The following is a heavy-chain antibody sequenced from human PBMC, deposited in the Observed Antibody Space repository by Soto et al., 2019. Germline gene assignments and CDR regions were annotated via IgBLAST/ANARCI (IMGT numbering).Heavy chain of an antibody. CDR1: GGTFSSYA. J-gene: IGHJ3*02. Sequence: SVKVSCKASGGTFSSYAISWVRQAPGQGLEWMGGIIPIFGTANYAQKFQGRVTITADESTSTAYMELSSLRSEDTAVYYCARRGNYYDSSAYALAFDIWGQGTMVTVSS. V-gene: IGHV1-69*13. CDR3: ARRGNYYDSSAYALAFDI. CDR2: IIPIFGTA. D-gene: IGHD3-22*01.